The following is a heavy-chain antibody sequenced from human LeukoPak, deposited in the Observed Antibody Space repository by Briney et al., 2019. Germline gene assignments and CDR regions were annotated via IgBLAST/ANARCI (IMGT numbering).Heavy chain of an antibody. V-gene: IGHV4-59*01. CDR3: ARVWSGYLRALDY. CDR1: GGSISIYY. J-gene: IGHJ4*02. D-gene: IGHD3-3*01. CDR2: IYYSGST. Sequence: PSETLSLTCTVSGGSISIYYWSWIRQPPGKGLEWIGYIYYSGSTNYNPSLKSRVTISVDTSKNQFSLKLSSVTAADTAVYYCARVWSGYLRALDYWGQGTLVTVSS.